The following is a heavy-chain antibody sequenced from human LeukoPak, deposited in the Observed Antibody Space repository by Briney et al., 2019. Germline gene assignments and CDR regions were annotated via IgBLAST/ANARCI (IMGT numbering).Heavy chain of an antibody. CDR1: GFTFSSYE. V-gene: IGHV3-48*03. CDR3: ARAEWELDY. J-gene: IGHJ4*02. D-gene: IGHD1-26*01. Sequence: GGSLRLSCAASGFTFSSYEMNWVRQAPGKGLEWVSYISSSGSTIYYADSVKGRFTISRDNAKNSLYLQMNSLRAEDTAVYYCARAEWELDYWGQGTLVTVSS. CDR2: ISSSGSTI.